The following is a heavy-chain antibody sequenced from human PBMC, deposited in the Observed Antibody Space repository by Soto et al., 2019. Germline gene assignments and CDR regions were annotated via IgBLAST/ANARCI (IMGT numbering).Heavy chain of an antibody. Sequence: ASVKVSCKASGYTFTSYAMHWVRQAPGQRLEWMGWINAGNGNTKYSQKFQGRVTITRDTSASTAYMELSSLRSEDTAVYYCARELSDSGSYYVGYYYYGMAVWGQGTTVTVSS. J-gene: IGHJ6*02. CDR2: INAGNGNT. V-gene: IGHV1-3*01. CDR3: ARELSDSGSYYVGYYYYGMAV. CDR1: GYTFTSYA. D-gene: IGHD1-26*01.